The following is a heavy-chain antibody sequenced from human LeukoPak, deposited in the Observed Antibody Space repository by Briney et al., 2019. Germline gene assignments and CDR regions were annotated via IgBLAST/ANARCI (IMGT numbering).Heavy chain of an antibody. D-gene: IGHD3-10*01. CDR3: ARDHEARGPYLDL. J-gene: IGHJ4*02. Sequence: GASVKVSCKASGYPFSDYYIHWLQQAPGKGLEWMGRIDPADGETTYAENFQGRVTFTADTSTYTIYMELNSLTLADRAVYFCARDHEARGPYLDLWGQGTQVIVSS. V-gene: IGHV1-69-2*01. CDR2: IDPADGET. CDR1: GYPFSDYY.